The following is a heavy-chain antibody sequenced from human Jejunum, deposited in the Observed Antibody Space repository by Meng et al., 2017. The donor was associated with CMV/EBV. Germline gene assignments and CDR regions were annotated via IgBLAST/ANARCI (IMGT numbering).Heavy chain of an antibody. J-gene: IGHJ4*02. CDR2: ARYDGLND. CDR1: GFTFSSHA. Sequence: SGFTFSSHAMHWVRQAPGKGLEWVAFARYDGLNDRYADSVKGRFTISRDDAKNSLFLQMSSLRDEDTAVYYCARGVVTGVDYFDHWGQGTLVTVSS. D-gene: IGHD4-23*01. CDR3: ARGVVTGVDYFDH. V-gene: IGHV3-30*02.